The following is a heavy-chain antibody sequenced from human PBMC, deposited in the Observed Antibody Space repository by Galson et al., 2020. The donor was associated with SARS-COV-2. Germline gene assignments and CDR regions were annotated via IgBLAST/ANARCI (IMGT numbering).Heavy chain of an antibody. Sequence: SGPTLVTSTPTITLTRTFSGFSLTPTRIGVTWIRQPPGKALEWTAHLDWDDDKYYITSLRTRLTISRDTSKHQVFLTTTNMDPVETDAYYCARMADGYGGYDYGSSPFDSWGQGTLVTVSS. V-gene: IGHV2-70*10. J-gene: IGHJ4*02. D-gene: IGHD5-12*01. CDR1: GFSLTPTRIG. CDR2: LDWDDDK. CDR3: ARMADGYGGYDYGSSPFDS.